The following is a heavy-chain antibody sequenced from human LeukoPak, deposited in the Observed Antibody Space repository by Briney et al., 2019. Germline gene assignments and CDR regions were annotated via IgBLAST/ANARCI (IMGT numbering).Heavy chain of an antibody. CDR1: GGTFRSYV. Sequence: ASVKVSCKASGGTFRSYVFSWLRQAPGTGLEWMGGIIPMFGTANYGEKFQGRVTMTTDESKSTAYMELSSLRSEDTAIYYCARDRGYCSGGACYVFDSWGQGTLVTVFS. CDR2: IIPMFGTA. V-gene: IGHV1-69*05. CDR3: ARDRGYCSGGACYVFDS. D-gene: IGHD2-15*01. J-gene: IGHJ4*02.